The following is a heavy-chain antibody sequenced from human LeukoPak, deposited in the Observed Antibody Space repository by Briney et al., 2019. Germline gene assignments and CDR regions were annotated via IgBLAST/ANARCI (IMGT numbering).Heavy chain of an antibody. CDR1: GGSFSGYY. D-gene: IGHD6-19*01. Sequence: PSETLSLTCAVYGGSFSGYYWSWIRQPPGKGLEWIGEINHSGSTNYNPSLKSRVTISVDTSKNQFSLKLSSVTAADTAVYYCARYVLGRQWPRPNAGFDPWGQGTLVTVSS. CDR3: ARYVLGRQWPRPNAGFDP. V-gene: IGHV4-34*01. J-gene: IGHJ5*02. CDR2: INHSGST.